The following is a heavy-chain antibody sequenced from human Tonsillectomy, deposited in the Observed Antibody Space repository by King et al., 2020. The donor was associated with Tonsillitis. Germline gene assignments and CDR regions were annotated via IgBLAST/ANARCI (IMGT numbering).Heavy chain of an antibody. CDR2: IYTSGST. CDR1: GGSISSYY. Sequence: VQLQESGPGLVKPSETLSLTCTVSGGSISSYYWSWIRQPAGKGLEWIGRIYTSGSTNYNPSLKSRVTMSVDTSKNQFSLKRSSVTAADTAVYYCARGRYSMGVIEAAGTGGWFDPWGQGTLVTVSS. D-gene: IGHD6-13*01. V-gene: IGHV4-4*07. CDR3: ARGRYSMGVIEAAGTGGWFDP. J-gene: IGHJ5*02.